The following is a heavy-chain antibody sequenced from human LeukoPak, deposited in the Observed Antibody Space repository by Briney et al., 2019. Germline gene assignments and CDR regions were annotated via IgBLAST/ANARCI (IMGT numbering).Heavy chain of an antibody. CDR3: ARRKSAPSCDFWSGYRDDAFDI. V-gene: IGHV5-51*01. J-gene: IGHJ3*02. CDR1: GYSFTSYW. D-gene: IGHD3-3*01. CDR2: IYPGNSRT. Sequence: GESLKISCKGSGYSFTSYWIGWVRQMPGEGLEWMGIIYPGNSRTRYSPSFQGQVTISADKSISTAYLQWSSLKASDTAMYYCARRKSAPSCDFWSGYRDDAFDIWGQGTMVTVSS.